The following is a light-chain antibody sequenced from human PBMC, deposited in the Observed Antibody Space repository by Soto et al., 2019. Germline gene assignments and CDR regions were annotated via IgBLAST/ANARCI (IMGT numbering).Light chain of an antibody. CDR1: QSVSSY. CDR2: GAS. Sequence: EIVLTQSPATLSLSPGERATLSCRASQSVSSYLAWYQQKPGQAPRLLIHGASTRAPGFPARFSGSGSGTDFTLTISSLQSEDFAVYYCQQYNDWPWTFGQGTKVEIK. V-gene: IGKV3-15*01. J-gene: IGKJ1*01. CDR3: QQYNDWPWT.